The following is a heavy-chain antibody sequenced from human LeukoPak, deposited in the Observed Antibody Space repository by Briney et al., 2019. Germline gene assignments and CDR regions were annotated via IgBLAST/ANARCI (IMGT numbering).Heavy chain of an antibody. Sequence: PGGSLRLSCTASGFSFGDYAVSWFRQAQGKGLEWISVIRTEAYGGTTDYAAPVQGRFTISRDDSKNIAYLQMNSLKPEDTAVYYCTRTLGWRQIFDSWGQGALVTVSS. J-gene: IGHJ4*02. CDR2: IRTEAYGGTT. CDR3: TRTLGWRQIFDS. CDR1: GFSFGDYA. D-gene: IGHD2-15*01. V-gene: IGHV3-49*03.